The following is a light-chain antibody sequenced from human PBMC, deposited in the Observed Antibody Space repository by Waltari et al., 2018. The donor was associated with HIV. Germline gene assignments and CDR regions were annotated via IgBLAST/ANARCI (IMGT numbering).Light chain of an antibody. V-gene: IGLV2-8*01. J-gene: IGLJ2*01. CDR1: SSDVGSYNY. CDR2: EVT. CDR3: SSYAGSNILV. Sequence: QSALTQPPSASGSPGQSVTISCTGTSSDVGSYNYVSWYQQHPGKAPKLMIYEVTKRPSGVPERFSGSKSGNTASLTVSGLQAEDEADYYCSSYAGSNILVFGGGTKLTVL.